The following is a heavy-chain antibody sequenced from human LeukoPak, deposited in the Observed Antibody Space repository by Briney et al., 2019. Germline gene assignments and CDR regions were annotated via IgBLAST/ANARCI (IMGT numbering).Heavy chain of an antibody. CDR2: INPNSGGT. D-gene: IGHD3-10*01. J-gene: IGHJ5*02. CDR1: GYTFIGHF. Sequence: ASVKVSCKASGYTFIGHFMHWVRQAPGQGLEWMGWINPNSGGTNYAQKSQGWVTMTRDTSISTAYMELSRLRSDDTAVYYCARDHMVRGVINYNWFDPWGQGTLVTVSS. V-gene: IGHV1-2*04. CDR3: ARDHMVRGVINYNWFDP.